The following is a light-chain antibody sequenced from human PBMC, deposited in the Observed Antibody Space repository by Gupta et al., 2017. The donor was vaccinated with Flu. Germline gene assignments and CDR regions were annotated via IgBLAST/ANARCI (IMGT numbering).Light chain of an antibody. J-gene: IGLJ1*01. CDR2: EVT. CDR1: SSDVGGYYY. Sequence: IPISCPGTSSDVGGYYYVSWYPHHPGNAPKLIIYEVTYRPSGVSNRFSGSKSGNTASLTISGFQAEDEADYYCSSYSSSNTLEVFGTGTRVTVL. V-gene: IGLV2-14*01. CDR3: SSYSSSNTLEV.